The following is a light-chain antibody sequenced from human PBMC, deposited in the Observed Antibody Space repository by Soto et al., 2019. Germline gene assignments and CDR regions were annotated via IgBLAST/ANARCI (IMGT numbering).Light chain of an antibody. Sequence: EIVMTQSPVTLSVSPGERATLSCRASQSVSSYLAWYQQKPGQAPRLHIYGASTRATGIPDRFTGSGSGTDFTLTISRLEPEDFAVYYCQQYGSSPRTFGQGTKVDIK. CDR1: QSVSSY. J-gene: IGKJ1*01. CDR2: GAS. V-gene: IGKV3-20*01. CDR3: QQYGSSPRT.